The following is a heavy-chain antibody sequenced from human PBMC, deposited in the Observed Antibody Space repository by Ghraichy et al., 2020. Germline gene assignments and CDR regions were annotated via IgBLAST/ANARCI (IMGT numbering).Heavy chain of an antibody. CDR1: GFTFRTND. Sequence: GGSLRLSCAASGFTFRTNDMHWVRQAPGKGLAWVAGISYDGSDKYYADSVRGRFTISRDNSKNTLYLQMNSLRAEDTAVYYCAKVGGMNTVNAVDVWGLGTMVTVSS. J-gene: IGHJ6*02. CDR2: ISYDGSDK. V-gene: IGHV3-30*18. CDR3: AKVGGMNTVNAVDV. D-gene: IGHD4-17*01.